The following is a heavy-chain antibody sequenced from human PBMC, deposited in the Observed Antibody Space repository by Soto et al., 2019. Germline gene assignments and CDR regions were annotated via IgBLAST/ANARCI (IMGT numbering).Heavy chain of an antibody. V-gene: IGHV4-59*08. J-gene: IGHJ4*02. CDR1: GAPLSSHY. CDR2: MHHSGST. CDR3: ARIDH. Sequence: SETLSLTCTVSGAPLSSHYWSWIRQPPGKGLEWIAYMHHSGSTNYNPSLRSRVTVSIDTSKSQVSLRLSSVTAADTAVYYCARIDHWGQGTLVTVSS.